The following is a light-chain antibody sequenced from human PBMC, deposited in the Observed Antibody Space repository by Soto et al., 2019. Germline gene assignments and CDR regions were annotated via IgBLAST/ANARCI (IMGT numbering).Light chain of an antibody. CDR3: QQYNSYPWT. V-gene: IGKV1-5*03. CDR1: QGISSW. Sequence: DIQMPQSPSTLSASVGVRVTITCRASQGISSWLAWYQQKPGKAPKLLIYKASSVESGVPSRFSGSGSGTEFTLTISSLQPDDFATYYCQQYNSYPWTFGQGTKVEIK. J-gene: IGKJ1*01. CDR2: KAS.